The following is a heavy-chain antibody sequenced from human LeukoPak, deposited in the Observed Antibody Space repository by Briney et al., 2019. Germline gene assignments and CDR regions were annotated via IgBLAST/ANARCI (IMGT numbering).Heavy chain of an antibody. CDR2: MNPNSGNT. CDR1: GYTFTSYD. Sequence: ASVKVSCKASGYTFTSYDINWVRQATGQGLEWMGWMNPNSGNTGYAQKFQGRVTMTRNTSISTAYMELSSLRSEDTAVYYCARGRGFLEWLFAAGDAFDIWGQGTMATVSS. CDR3: ARGRGFLEWLFAAGDAFDI. J-gene: IGHJ3*02. V-gene: IGHV1-8*01. D-gene: IGHD3-3*01.